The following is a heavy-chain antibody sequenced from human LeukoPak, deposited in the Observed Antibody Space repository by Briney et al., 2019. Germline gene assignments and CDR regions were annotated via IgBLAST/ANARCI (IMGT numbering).Heavy chain of an antibody. CDR3: ARGINVPYGSGSYPWWFDP. J-gene: IGHJ5*02. V-gene: IGHV4-38-2*02. CDR2: IYDSRIM. Sequence: SETLSLTCTVSAYSISGDYHWGWIRQPPGKGLEWIGSIYDSRIMYYNPSLKSRVTISVDTSKNQFSLKLSSVTAADTAVYYCARGINVPYGSGSYPWWFDPWGQGTLVTVSS. D-gene: IGHD3-10*01. CDR1: AYSISGDYH.